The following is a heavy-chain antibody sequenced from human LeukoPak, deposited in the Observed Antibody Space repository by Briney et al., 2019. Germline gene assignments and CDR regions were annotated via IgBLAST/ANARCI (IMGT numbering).Heavy chain of an antibody. CDR2: INSDGSST. D-gene: IGHD3-22*01. CDR1: GFTFSSYW. V-gene: IGHV3-74*01. Sequence: PGGSLRLPCAASGFTFSSYWMHWVRQAPGKGLVWVSRINSDGSSTAYADSVKGRFTISRDNAKNTLYLHMNSLRDEDTAVYYCAREGPDSSGYYSDYWGQGTLVTVSS. J-gene: IGHJ4*02. CDR3: AREGPDSSGYYSDY.